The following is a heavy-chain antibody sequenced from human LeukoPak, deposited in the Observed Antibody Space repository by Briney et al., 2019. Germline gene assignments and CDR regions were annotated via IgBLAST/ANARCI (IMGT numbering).Heavy chain of an antibody. D-gene: IGHD6-6*01. Sequence: GSLRLSCAASGSSFSSYSMNWVRQAPGKGLEWIGAIHYSGSTTYNPSLKSRVTISVDTSENHFSLKLSSVTAADSAVYYCARYSSSSGWFDPWGQGTLVTVSS. CDR1: GSSFSSYS. J-gene: IGHJ5*02. V-gene: IGHV4-34*01. CDR3: ARYSSSSGWFDP. CDR2: IHYSGST.